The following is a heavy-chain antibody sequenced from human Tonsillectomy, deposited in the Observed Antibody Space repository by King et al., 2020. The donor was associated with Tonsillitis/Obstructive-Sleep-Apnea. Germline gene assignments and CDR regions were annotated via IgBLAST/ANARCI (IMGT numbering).Heavy chain of an antibody. CDR1: GFTFSSDA. J-gene: IGHJ6*02. V-gene: IGHV3-33*01. D-gene: IGHD3-9*01. CDR3: ARAVTVTGYYKYYYGMNA. CDR2: IWYDGSNK. Sequence: VLLVESGGGVVQPGRSLRLSCTASGFTFSSDAMHWVRQAPGKGLEWVAVIWYDGSNKYYAESVKGRFTISRDNSKNTLYLQMNSLGAEDTAMYYCARAVTVTGYYKYYYGMNAWGQGTTVTVSS.